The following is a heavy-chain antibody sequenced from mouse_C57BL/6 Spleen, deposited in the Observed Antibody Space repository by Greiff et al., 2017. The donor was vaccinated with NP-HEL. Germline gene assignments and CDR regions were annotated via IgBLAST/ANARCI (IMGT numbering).Heavy chain of an antibody. Sequence: QVQLQQPGAELVKPGASVKMSCKASGYTFTSYWITWVKQRPGQGLEWIGDIYPGSGSTNYNEKFKSKATLTVDTSSSTAYMQLSSLTSEDSAVYYCARGTIVTTWVPYWYFDVWGTGTTVTVAS. V-gene: IGHV1-55*01. CDR2: IYPGSGST. CDR1: GYTFTSYW. J-gene: IGHJ1*03. CDR3: ARGTIVTTWVPYWYFDV. D-gene: IGHD2-5*01.